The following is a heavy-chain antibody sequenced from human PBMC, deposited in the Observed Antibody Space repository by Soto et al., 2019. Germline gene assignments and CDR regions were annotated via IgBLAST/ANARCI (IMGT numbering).Heavy chain of an antibody. Sequence: SETLSLTCAAYGGSFSGYYWSWIRQPPGKGLEWIGDINSGGSSIYNPSLMSRGSMSVGASNNQFSLKLTSVTAADTAVYYSARCRGDGNTQNCYFDVWGRGTLVTVSS. CDR1: GGSFSGYY. D-gene: IGHD3-10*01. J-gene: IGHJ2*01. CDR2: INSGGSS. V-gene: IGHV4-34*01. CDR3: ARCRGDGNTQNCYFDV.